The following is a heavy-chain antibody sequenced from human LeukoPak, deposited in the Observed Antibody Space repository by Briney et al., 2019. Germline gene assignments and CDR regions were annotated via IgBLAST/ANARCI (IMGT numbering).Heavy chain of an antibody. Sequence: SETLSLTCTVSGGSISSYYWNWIRQPPGKGLEWIGYIYSSGSTSYNPSLKSRVTIPLDTSKNQFSLQLSSVTAADTAVYYCARHGPIDYWGQGTLVTVSS. V-gene: IGHV4-59*08. CDR1: GGSISSYY. J-gene: IGHJ4*02. CDR3: ARHGPIDY. CDR2: IYSSGST.